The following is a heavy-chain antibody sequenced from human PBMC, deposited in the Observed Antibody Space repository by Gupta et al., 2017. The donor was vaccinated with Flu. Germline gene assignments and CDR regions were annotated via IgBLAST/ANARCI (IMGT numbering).Heavy chain of an antibody. J-gene: IGHJ1*01. CDR3: ARDHGVSGYFYGPQGTLGL. CDR2: IDGESGDT. Sequence: QVQLVQSGAEVKKPGASVKVSCTASGYNFLDYIMNWVRQAPGQRLEWMGGIDGESGDTRYSQKFQGRVTFTMDASANIAHMELSGLTSEDTAIYDCARDHGVSGYFYGPQGTLGLWGRGTLVTVSS. V-gene: IGHV1-3*01. CDR1: GYNFLDYI. D-gene: IGHD3-10*01.